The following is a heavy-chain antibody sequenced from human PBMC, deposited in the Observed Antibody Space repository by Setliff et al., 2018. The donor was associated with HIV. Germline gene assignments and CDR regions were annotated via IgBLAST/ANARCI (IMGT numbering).Heavy chain of an antibody. CDR1: GYSISRGYY. Sequence: SETLSLTCGVPGYSISRGYYWGWVRQPPGKGLEWIGSIYHTGSTYYNPSLKSRVTVSVDTSKNQFSLKLSSVTAADTAVYYCARDLLGSSSLVDYWGQGTLVTVSS. D-gene: IGHD6-6*01. V-gene: IGHV4-38-2*02. CDR3: ARDLLGSSSLVDY. J-gene: IGHJ4*02. CDR2: IYHTGST.